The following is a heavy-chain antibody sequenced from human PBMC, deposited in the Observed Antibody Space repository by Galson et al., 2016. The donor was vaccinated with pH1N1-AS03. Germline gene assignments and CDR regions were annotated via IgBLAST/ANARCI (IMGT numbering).Heavy chain of an antibody. V-gene: IGHV3-53*01. CDR1: GLTVSTNY. D-gene: IGHD4/OR15-4a*01. Sequence: SLRLSCAASGLTVSTNYMSWVRQAPGKGLEWVSTIYSGGTTYYAVSVKGRFTISRDNMKNTLSLQMSSLTAEDTAVYYCVRSDYEDVDLQGFYFYYWGQGTLVTVSS. J-gene: IGHJ4*02. CDR2: IYSGGTT. CDR3: VRSDYEDVDLQGFYFYY.